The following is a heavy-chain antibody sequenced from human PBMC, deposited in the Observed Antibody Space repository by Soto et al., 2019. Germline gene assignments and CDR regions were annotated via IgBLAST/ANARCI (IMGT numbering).Heavy chain of an antibody. D-gene: IGHD1-7*01. CDR2: INHSGST. J-gene: IGHJ6*02. CDR3: ATETIYYYYGMDV. Sequence: SETLSLTCAVYGGSFSGYYWSWIRQPPGKGLEWIGEINHSGSTNYNPSLKSRVTISVDTSKNQISLKLSSVTAADTAVYYCATETIYYYYGMDVWGQGTTVTVSS. CDR1: GGSFSGYY. V-gene: IGHV4-34*01.